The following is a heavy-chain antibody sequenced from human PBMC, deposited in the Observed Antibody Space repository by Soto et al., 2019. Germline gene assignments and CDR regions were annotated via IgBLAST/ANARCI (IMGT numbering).Heavy chain of an antibody. D-gene: IGHD4-17*01. CDR2: IIPIFGTA. J-gene: IGHJ6*02. V-gene: IGHV1-69*13. CDR1: GGTFSSYA. CDR3: ARGSYVDYGNYYYYGMDV. Sequence: SVKVSCKASGGTFSSYAISWVRQAPGQGLEWMGGIIPIFGTANYAQKFQGRVTITADESTSTAYMELSSLRSEDTAVYYCARGSYVDYGNYYYYGMDVCGQGTTVTVSS.